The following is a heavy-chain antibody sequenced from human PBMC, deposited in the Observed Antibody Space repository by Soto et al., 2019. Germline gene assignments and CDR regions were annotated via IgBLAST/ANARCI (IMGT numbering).Heavy chain of an antibody. D-gene: IGHD3-22*01. CDR2: ISGSGGST. Sequence: GGSLRLSCAASGFTFSSYAMSWVRQAPGKGLEWVSAISGSGGSTYYADSVKGRFTISRDNSKNTLYLQMNSLRAEDTAVYYCAKPSLPSSGYYYYYGMDVWGQGTTVTVSS. V-gene: IGHV3-23*01. CDR3: AKPSLPSSGYYYYYGMDV. J-gene: IGHJ6*02. CDR1: GFTFSSYA.